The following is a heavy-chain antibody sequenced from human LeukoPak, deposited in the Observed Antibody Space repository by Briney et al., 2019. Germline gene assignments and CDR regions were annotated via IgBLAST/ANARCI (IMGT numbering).Heavy chain of an antibody. CDR1: GFTFSTYA. CDR2: ISGNGGIT. V-gene: IGHV3-23*01. Sequence: GGSLRLSCAASGFTFSTYAMHWVRQAPGKGLEWVSGISGNGGITYYADSVRGRFTISRDNSKNTLYLQMNSLRAEDTAVYYCAKSSGPGGYYYYGMAVWGQGTTVTVSS. J-gene: IGHJ6*02. D-gene: IGHD3-22*01. CDR3: AKSSGPGGYYYYGMAV.